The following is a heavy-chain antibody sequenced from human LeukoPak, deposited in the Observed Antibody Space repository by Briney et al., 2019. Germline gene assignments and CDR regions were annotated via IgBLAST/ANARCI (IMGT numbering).Heavy chain of an antibody. CDR1: GFTFSSYG. Sequence: GGSLRLSCAASGFTFSSYGMHWVRQAPGKGLEWVAVIWYDGSNKYYADSVKGRFTISRDNSKNTLYLQMNSLRAEDTAVYYCARDPKAGAAAYYFASGAQGPLAPV. J-gene: IGHJ4*02. CDR3: ARDPKAGAAAYYFAS. CDR2: IWYDGSNK. D-gene: IGHD6-19*01. V-gene: IGHV3-33*01.